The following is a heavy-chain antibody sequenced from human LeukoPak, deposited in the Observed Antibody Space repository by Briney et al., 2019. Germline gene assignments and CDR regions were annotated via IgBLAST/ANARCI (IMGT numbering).Heavy chain of an antibody. CDR2: IYYSGST. V-gene: IGHV4-39*07. Sequence: SETLSLTCTVSGGSISSSSYYWGWIRQPPGKGLEWIGSIYYSGSTYYNPSLKSRVTISVDTSKNQFSLKLSSVTAADTAVYYCARDWDPPAGYSSSWYYDPWGQGTLVTVSS. CDR1: GGSISSSSYY. CDR3: ARDWDPPAGYSSSWYYDP. J-gene: IGHJ5*02. D-gene: IGHD6-13*01.